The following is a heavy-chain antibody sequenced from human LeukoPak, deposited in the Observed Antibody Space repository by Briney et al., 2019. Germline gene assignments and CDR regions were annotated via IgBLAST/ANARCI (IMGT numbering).Heavy chain of an antibody. CDR1: SGSISGYC. Sequence: SETLSLTCAVYSGSISGYCWSWIRQSPGSGLEWIGQIDYSGSTNYNPSLKSRVTISVDTSKNQFSLKLNSVTAADTAVYFCALDISNYYFRGMNVWGQGTTVTVSS. V-gene: IGHV4-34*01. CDR2: IDYSGST. J-gene: IGHJ6*02. D-gene: IGHD3-9*01. CDR3: ALDISNYYFRGMNV.